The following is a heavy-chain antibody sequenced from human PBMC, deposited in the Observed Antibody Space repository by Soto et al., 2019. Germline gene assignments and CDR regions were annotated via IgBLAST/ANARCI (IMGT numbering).Heavy chain of an antibody. J-gene: IGHJ4*02. Sequence: SETLSLTCAVYGGSFSGYYWSWIRQPPGKGLEWIGEINHSGSTNYNPSLKSRVTISVDTSKNQFSLKLSSVTAADTAVYYYARGYYDILTGYHDHWGQGTLVTVSS. CDR1: GGSFSGYY. D-gene: IGHD3-9*01. CDR3: ARGYYDILTGYHDH. V-gene: IGHV4-34*01. CDR2: INHSGST.